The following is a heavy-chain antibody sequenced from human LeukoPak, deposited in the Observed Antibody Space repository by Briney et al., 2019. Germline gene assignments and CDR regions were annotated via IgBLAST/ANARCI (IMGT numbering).Heavy chain of an antibody. D-gene: IGHD6-13*01. V-gene: IGHV1-69*05. Sequence: ASVKVSCKASGGTFSSYAIGWVRQAPGQGLEWMGGIIPIFGTANYAQKFKGRVTITTDESTSTAYMELSSLRSEDTAVYYCARGLGIADNFDYWGQGTLVTVSS. CDR1: GGTFSSYA. J-gene: IGHJ4*02. CDR2: IIPIFGTA. CDR3: ARGLGIADNFDY.